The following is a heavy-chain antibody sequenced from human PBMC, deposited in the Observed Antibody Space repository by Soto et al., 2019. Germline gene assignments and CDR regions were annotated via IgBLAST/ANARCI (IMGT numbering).Heavy chain of an antibody. Sequence: GESLKISCKGSGYSFTSYWIGWVRQMPGKGLEWMGIIYPGDSDTRYSPSFQGQVTISADKSISTAYLQWSSLKASDTAIYYCSRGMVRGKNYYGVDVWGQGTTVTVSS. CDR1: GYSFTSYW. CDR2: IYPGDSDT. V-gene: IGHV5-51*01. D-gene: IGHD3-10*01. J-gene: IGHJ6*02. CDR3: SRGMVRGKNYYGVDV.